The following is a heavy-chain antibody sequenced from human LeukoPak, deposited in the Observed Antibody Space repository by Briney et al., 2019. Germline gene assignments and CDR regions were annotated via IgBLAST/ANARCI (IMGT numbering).Heavy chain of an antibody. V-gene: IGHV3-53*01. Sequence: AGSLTLTCAASGFTVSSNYMSWIRQAPGKGMDLVSVLYSGGSTYYADSVKGRFTISRDNSKNTLYLQMISLRAEDTAVYYCASIPPLQCYDQTTAFDIWGQGTMVTVSS. CDR1: GFTVSSNY. CDR2: LYSGGST. CDR3: ASIPPLQCYDQTTAFDI. J-gene: IGHJ3*02. D-gene: IGHD2-2*01.